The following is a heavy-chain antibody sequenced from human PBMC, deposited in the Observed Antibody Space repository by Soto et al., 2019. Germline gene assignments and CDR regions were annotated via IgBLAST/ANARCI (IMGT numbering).Heavy chain of an antibody. V-gene: IGHV4-39*01. Sequence: QLQLQESGPGLVKPSETLSLTCTVSGGSITSSSYYWGWIRQPPGKGLEWIGSSHDSGNSYYNPSLKSRVTISVDTSKNQFSLKLSSVTAADTAVYYCARPGFYYYYYYIDVWGEGTTVTVSS. CDR3: ARPGFYYYYYYIDV. CDR1: GGSITSSSYY. J-gene: IGHJ6*03. CDR2: SHDSGNS.